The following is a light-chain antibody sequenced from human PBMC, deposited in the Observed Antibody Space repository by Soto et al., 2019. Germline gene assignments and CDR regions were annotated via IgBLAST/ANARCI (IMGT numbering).Light chain of an antibody. V-gene: IGLV1-40*01. CDR3: QSYDNSLSGSWV. CDR2: ANN. CDR1: SSNLGAGYD. Sequence: QSVLTQPPSVSGAPGQGVTISCTGSSSNLGAGYDVHWYQQLPGAAPKLLIYANNKRPSGVLDRFSGSKSGTSASLAITGLQAEDEADYYCQSYDNSLSGSWVFGGGTKVTV. J-gene: IGLJ3*02.